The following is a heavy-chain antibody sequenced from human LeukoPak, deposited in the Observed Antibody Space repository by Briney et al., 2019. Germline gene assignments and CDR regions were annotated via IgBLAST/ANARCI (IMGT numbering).Heavy chain of an antibody. CDR3: AGGIASYSSSYFDY. D-gene: IGHD3-10*01. V-gene: IGHV1-2*02. J-gene: IGHJ4*02. CDR1: GYTFTDYY. Sequence: ASVKVSCKASGYTFTDYYMHWVGQAPGQGLDWMGCISPNNGGTNYAQKFQGRVTMTRDTSIGTAYMELSRLRSDDTAVYYCAGGIASYSSSYFDYWGQGALVSVSS. CDR2: ISPNNGGT.